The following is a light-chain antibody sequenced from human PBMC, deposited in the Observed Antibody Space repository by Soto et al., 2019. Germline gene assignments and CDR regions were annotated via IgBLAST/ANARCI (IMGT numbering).Light chain of an antibody. CDR3: SSYTSSSTWV. CDR2: EVS. CDR1: RSDVGGYNY. J-gene: IGLJ3*02. Sequence: QSALTQPASVSGSPGQSITISCTGTRSDVGGYNYVSWYQQHPGKAPKLMMYEVSNRPSGVSNRFSGSKSGNTASLTISGLQAEDDADYCCSSYTSSSTWVLGGGTKLTVL. V-gene: IGLV2-14*01.